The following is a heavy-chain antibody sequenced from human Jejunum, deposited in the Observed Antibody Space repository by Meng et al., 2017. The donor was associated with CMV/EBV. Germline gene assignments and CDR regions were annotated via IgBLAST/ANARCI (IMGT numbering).Heavy chain of an antibody. CDR1: SISRGYS. CDR2: IYQSGSS. J-gene: IGHJ4*02. Sequence: SISRGYSWGGIRQPPGKGLEWIGSIYQSGSSFYNPSLKSPITISIDTSKNQFSLRLSSVTAADTAVYYCARVGDSSGYYPNYFDNWGQGTLVTVSS. D-gene: IGHD3-22*01. V-gene: IGHV4-38-2*02. CDR3: ARVGDSSGYYPNYFDN.